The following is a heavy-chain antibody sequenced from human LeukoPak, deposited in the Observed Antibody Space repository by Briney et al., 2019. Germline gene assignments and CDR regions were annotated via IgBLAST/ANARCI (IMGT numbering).Heavy chain of an antibody. Sequence: PGGSLRLSCAASGFTFSSYAMSWVRQAPGKGLEWVSDISGSGGSTFYADSVKGRFTISRDNSKNTLYLQMNSMRAEDTAVYYCAKVMPLYQLQWGLYDYWGQGTLVTVSS. CDR1: GFTFSSYA. D-gene: IGHD2-2*01. CDR3: AKVMPLYQLQWGLYDY. J-gene: IGHJ4*02. CDR2: ISGSGGST. V-gene: IGHV3-23*01.